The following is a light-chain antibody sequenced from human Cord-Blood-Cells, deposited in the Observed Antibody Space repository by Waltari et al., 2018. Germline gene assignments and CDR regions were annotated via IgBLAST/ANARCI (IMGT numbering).Light chain of an antibody. V-gene: IGKV1-5*01. J-gene: IGKJ1*01. CDR1: QSISSW. CDR3: QQYNSYSPWT. CDR2: DAS. Sequence: DIQMTQSPSTLSASVGDRLTIHCRTSQSISSWLAWYQQKPGKAPKLLIYDASSLESGVPSRFSGSGSGTEFTLTISSLQPDDFATYYCQQYNSYSPWTFGQGTKVEIK.